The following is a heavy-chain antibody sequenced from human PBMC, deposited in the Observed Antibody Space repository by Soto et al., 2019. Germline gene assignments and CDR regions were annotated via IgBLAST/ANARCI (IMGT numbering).Heavy chain of an antibody. CDR3: ARRPMSISGTGFDY. D-gene: IGHD1-7*01. V-gene: IGHV3-11*01. J-gene: IGHJ4*02. CDR1: GFTFSDYY. CDR2: ISSSGGTI. Sequence: LKISCAASGFTFSDYYMSWIRQAPGKGLEWVSYISSSGGTIYYADSVKGRFTISRDNAKNSLYLQMNSLRAEDTAVYYCARRPMSISGTGFDYWGQGTLVTV.